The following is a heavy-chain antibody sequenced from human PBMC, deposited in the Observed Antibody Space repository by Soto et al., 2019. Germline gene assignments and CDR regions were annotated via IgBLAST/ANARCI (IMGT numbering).Heavy chain of an antibody. Sequence: PSETLSLTCTVSGGSISSYYWSWIRQPPGKGLEWIGYIYYSGSTNYNPSLKSRVTISVDTSKNQFSLKLSSLTAADTAVYYCARASMKYSRANWFDPWGQGTLVTVSS. CDR1: GGSISSYY. CDR3: ARASMKYSRANWFDP. V-gene: IGHV4-59*01. D-gene: IGHD6-6*01. J-gene: IGHJ5*02. CDR2: IYYSGST.